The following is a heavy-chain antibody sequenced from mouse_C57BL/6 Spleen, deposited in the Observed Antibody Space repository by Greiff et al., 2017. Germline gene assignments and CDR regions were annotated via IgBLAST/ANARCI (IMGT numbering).Heavy chain of an antibody. J-gene: IGHJ1*03. CDR2: IYPSSGNT. V-gene: IGHV1-81*01. D-gene: IGHD4-1*01. CDR1: GYTFTSYG. Sequence: LQESGAELVRPGASVKLSCKASGYTFTSYGISWVKQRTGQGLEWIGEIYPSSGNTSYNEKFTGKATLTADKSSSTAYMELRSLTSEDSAVYFCAGNWDRYFDVWGTGTTVTVSS. CDR3: AGNWDRYFDV.